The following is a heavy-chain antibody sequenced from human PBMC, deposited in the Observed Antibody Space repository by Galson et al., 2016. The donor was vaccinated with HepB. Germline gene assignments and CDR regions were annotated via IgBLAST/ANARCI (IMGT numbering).Heavy chain of an antibody. V-gene: IGHV4-31*03. D-gene: IGHD3-16*01. CDR1: GGSINSDRHF. Sequence: LSLTCNVSGGSINSDRHFWSWLRQHPGKALEWIAYVHHTGGTFYNPSLKSRFNISLDTPKNQFSLKLDSVSAADTAVYYCARGSIQGVFDSWGQGTLVTVSS. CDR3: ARGSIQGVFDS. CDR2: VHHTGGT. J-gene: IGHJ4*02.